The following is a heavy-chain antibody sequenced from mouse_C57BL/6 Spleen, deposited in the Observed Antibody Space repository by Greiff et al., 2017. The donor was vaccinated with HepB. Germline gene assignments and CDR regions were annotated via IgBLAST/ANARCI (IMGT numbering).Heavy chain of an antibody. J-gene: IGHJ3*01. V-gene: IGHV1-72*01. Sequence: VQLQQPGAELVKPGASVKLSCKASGYTFISYWMHWVKQRPGRGLGWIGRSDPNSGGTKYNEKFKSKATLTVDKTSSTAYMQLSSLTSEDSAVYNCARSKLHRSMMVPFAYWGQGTLVTVSA. CDR1: GYTFISYW. CDR3: ARSKLHRSMMVPFAY. CDR2: SDPNSGGT. D-gene: IGHD2-3*01.